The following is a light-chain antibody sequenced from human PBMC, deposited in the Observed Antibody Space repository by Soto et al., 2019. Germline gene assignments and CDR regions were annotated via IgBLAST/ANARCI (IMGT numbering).Light chain of an antibody. CDR1: QSVIGSY. CDR2: GAS. V-gene: IGKV3-20*01. J-gene: IGKJ1*01. CDR3: QQYGSLSWT. Sequence: EIVLTQSPGTLSMSPGERATLSCRASQSVIGSYLAWYQQKPGQAPRLLIYGASSRATGIPDRFSGSGSGTDFTLTISRLEPEDFAVYYCQQYGSLSWTFGQGTKVDI.